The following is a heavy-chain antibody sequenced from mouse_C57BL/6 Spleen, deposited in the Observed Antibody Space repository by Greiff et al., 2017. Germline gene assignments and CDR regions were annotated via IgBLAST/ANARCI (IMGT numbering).Heavy chain of an antibody. CDR1: GYTFTSYW. CDR2: IDPSDSYT. CDR3: ARKIGAYEYDGD. D-gene: IGHD2-4*01. Sequence: QVQLQQPGAELVKPGASVKLSCKASGYTFTSYWMQWVKQRPGQGLEWIGEIDPSDSYTNYNQKFKGKATLTVDTSSSTAYMQLSSLTSEDSAVYYCARKIGAYEYDGDWGQGTLVTVSA. J-gene: IGHJ3*01. V-gene: IGHV1-50*01.